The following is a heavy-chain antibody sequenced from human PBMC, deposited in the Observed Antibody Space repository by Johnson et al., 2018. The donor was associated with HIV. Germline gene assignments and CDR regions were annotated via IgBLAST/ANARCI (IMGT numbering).Heavy chain of an antibody. D-gene: IGHD3-16*01. J-gene: IGHJ3*02. Sequence: QVLLVESGGGVVQPGRSLRLSCAASGLTFGSYPLHWVRQAPGRGLEWVAVLAYDGSDKYYANSVKGRFSISRDNSKNTLSLLMNSLREEDTAVYYCVRDLGLIGPWGAFDIWGQGTRVTVSS. V-gene: IGHV3-30-3*01. CDR1: GLTFGSYP. CDR2: LAYDGSDK. CDR3: VRDLGLIGPWGAFDI.